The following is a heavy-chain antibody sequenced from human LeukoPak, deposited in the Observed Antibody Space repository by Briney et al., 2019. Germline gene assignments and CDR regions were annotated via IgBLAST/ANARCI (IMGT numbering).Heavy chain of an antibody. V-gene: IGHV4-59*01. CDR2: INYSGRT. CDR1: XGSIXNFY. Sequence: SXGSIXNFYWSXIRQPPGKGLEWIANINYSGRTNYNPSLTSRVTISVDTSKNQFSLKLSSVTAADTAMYYCARSRGQSDSWPPLDNWGQGTLVTVSS. CDR3: ARSRGQSDSWPPLDN. J-gene: IGHJ4*02. D-gene: IGHD6-13*01.